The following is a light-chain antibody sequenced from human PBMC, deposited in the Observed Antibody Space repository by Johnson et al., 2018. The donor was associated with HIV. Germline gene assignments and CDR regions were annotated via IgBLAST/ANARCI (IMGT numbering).Light chain of an antibody. CDR2: DNN. J-gene: IGLJ1*01. Sequence: QSVLTQPPSVSAAPGQKVTISCSGSNSNIGSNYVSWYQQLPGTAPKLLIYDNNKRPSGIPDRFSGSKSGTSATLGITGLQTGDEADYYCGTCDSSLVGVFGTGTKVTVL. CDR1: NSNIGSNY. V-gene: IGLV1-51*01. CDR3: GTCDSSLVGV.